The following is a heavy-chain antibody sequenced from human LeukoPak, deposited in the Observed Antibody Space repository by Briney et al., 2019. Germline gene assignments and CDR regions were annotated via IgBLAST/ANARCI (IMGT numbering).Heavy chain of an antibody. CDR3: ARGYCTGTSCYQYNWFDP. D-gene: IGHD2-2*01. CDR1: GFTFSTYW. J-gene: IGHJ5*02. V-gene: IGHV3-74*01. CDR2: INTDGSLM. Sequence: GGSLRLSCAVSGFTFSTYWMHWVRQAPGKGLVWVSRINTDGSLMNYADSVKGRFTMSRDNAKNTLYLQMNSLRAEDTAVYYCARGYCTGTSCYQYNWFDPWGQGSLVTVSS.